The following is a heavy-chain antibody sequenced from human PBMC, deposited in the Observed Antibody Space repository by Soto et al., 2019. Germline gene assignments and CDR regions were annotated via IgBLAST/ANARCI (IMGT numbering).Heavy chain of an antibody. CDR1: GGSISSGGYS. Sequence: SDTLSLTCAVSGGSISSGGYSWSWIRQPPGKGLEWIGYIYHSGSTYYNSSLKSRVTISVDRSKNQFSLKLSSVTAADTAVYYCARASVRTAIDYWGQGTLDTVSS. CDR2: IYHSGST. CDR3: ARASVRTAIDY. J-gene: IGHJ4*02. V-gene: IGHV4-30-2*01. D-gene: IGHD6-6*01.